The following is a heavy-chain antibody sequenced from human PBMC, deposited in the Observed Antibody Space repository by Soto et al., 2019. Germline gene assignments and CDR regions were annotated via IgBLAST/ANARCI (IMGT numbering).Heavy chain of an antibody. CDR2: ISAYNGNR. CDR1: GYTFTSYG. Sequence: QVQLVQSGAEVKKPGASVKVSCKASGYTFTSYGISWVRQAPGQGLEWMGWISAYNGNRNYAQKLQRRVTMTTDPSTNTAYMELRSLKSDDTPVYYCARPPRPYGYRYYYYYMDVWGKGTTVTVSS. CDR3: ARPPRPYGYRYYYYYMDV. D-gene: IGHD5-18*01. J-gene: IGHJ6*03. V-gene: IGHV1-18*01.